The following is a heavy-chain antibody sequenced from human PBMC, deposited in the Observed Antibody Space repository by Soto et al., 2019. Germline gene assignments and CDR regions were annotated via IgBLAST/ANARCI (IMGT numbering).Heavy chain of an antibody. CDR2: IIGDGGVT. J-gene: IGHJ4*02. Sequence: GGSLRLSCAASGFTFSSCAMGWVRQAPGKGLDWVSDIIGDGGVTSYADSVKGRFTISRDNAKNTLYLQMNSLRAEDTAVYYCARAGVTHGFDYWGQGVLVTVSS. D-gene: IGHD2-8*01. V-gene: IGHV3-23*01. CDR3: ARAGVTHGFDY. CDR1: GFTFSSCA.